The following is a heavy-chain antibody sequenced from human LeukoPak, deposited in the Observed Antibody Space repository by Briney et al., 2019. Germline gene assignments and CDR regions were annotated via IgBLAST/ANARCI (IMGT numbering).Heavy chain of an antibody. Sequence: SETLSLTCTVPGGSISSYYWSWIRQPPGRGLGRIGYIYTSGSTNYSPSRKSRVTISVDTSKNQFSLKLSSVTAADTAVYYCARHNWAYGGWFDPWGQGTLVTVSS. CDR3: ARHNWAYGGWFDP. J-gene: IGHJ5*02. D-gene: IGHD1-20*01. CDR2: IYTSGST. CDR1: GGSISSYY. V-gene: IGHV4-4*09.